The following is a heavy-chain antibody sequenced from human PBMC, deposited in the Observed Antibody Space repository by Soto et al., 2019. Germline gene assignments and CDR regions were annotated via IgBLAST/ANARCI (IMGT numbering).Heavy chain of an antibody. CDR1: GFSFSVYS. V-gene: IGHV3-48*02. CDR3: ARESSGYQDS. Sequence: EVQLVESGGGLVQPGGSLRLSCAASGFSFSVYSMNWVRQAPGKGLEWVSYISGSSSTIYYADSVKGRFTISRDNAKNSLYLQLSSLRDEDTAIYYCARESSGYQDSWGQGTLVTVSS. D-gene: IGHD3-22*01. J-gene: IGHJ4*02. CDR2: ISGSSSTI.